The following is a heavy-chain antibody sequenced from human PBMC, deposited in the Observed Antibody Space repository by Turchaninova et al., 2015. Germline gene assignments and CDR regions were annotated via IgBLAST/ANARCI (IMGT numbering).Heavy chain of an antibody. CDR3: ARRFGGTGTFDI. V-gene: IGHV3-48*03. CDR1: GFTFSSFE. Sequence: EVQLVESGGGLVQPGGSLRLSCAASGFTFSSFEMNWVRQAPGKGLEWVSYITSSGSTKYYTDYVEGRFTISRDNSKNSLYLQMNTLRADDTAFYYCARRFGGTGTFDIWGQGTMVTVSS. D-gene: IGHD1-7*01. J-gene: IGHJ3*02. CDR2: ITSSGSTK.